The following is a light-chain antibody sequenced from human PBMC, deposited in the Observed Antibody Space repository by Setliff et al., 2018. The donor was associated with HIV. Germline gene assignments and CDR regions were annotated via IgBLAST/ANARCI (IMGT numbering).Light chain of an antibody. Sequence: QSVLAQPASVSGSPGQSITISCSGTNSDIGSHDYVSRYQQHPGKAPKLIIFSVTYRPSGVSDRFSGSKSGNTASLTISGLQPEDEADYYCASHRDTNTLEVFGTGTQLTVL. CDR2: SVT. V-gene: IGLV2-14*03. J-gene: IGLJ1*01. CDR3: ASHRDTNTLEV. CDR1: NSDIGSHDY.